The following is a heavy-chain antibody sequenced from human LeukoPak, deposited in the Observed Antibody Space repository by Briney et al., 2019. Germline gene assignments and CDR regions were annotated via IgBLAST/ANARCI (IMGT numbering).Heavy chain of an antibody. J-gene: IGHJ4*02. Sequence: AGPLRLSCAASGFTFSSYNMNWVRQAPGKGLEWVSYITSSSSTIYYADSVKGRFTISRDNAKNSLYLQMNSLRDEDTAVYYCAREYSSSSGSVSDYWGQGTLVTVSS. CDR3: AREYSSSSGSVSDY. D-gene: IGHD6-6*01. CDR1: GFTFSSYN. V-gene: IGHV3-48*02. CDR2: ITSSSSTI.